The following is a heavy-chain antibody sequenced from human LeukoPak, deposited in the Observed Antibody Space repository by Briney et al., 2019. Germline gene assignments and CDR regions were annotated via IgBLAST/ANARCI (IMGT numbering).Heavy chain of an antibody. J-gene: IGHJ4*02. CDR2: INPNGGST. CDR1: GYTFTSHY. Sequence: ASVKVSCKASGYTFTSHYIHWVRQAPGPGLEWMGIINPNGGSTGYAQKFQGRVTSTRDTSTSTVYMELSSLRSEDTAVYYCVRGTGTSFGYFDYWGQGTLVTVSS. CDR3: VRGTGTSFGYFDY. V-gene: IGHV1-46*01. D-gene: IGHD1-14*01.